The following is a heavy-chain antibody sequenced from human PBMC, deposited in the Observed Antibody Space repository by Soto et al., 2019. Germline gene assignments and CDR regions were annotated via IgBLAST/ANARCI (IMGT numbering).Heavy chain of an antibody. J-gene: IGHJ4*02. CDR3: AYVWLGESY. V-gene: IGHV3-72*01. Sequence: EVQLVESGGGLVQPGGSLRLSCAASGFTFSDHYMDWVRQAPGKGLEWVGRTRNKANSYTTEYAASVKGRFTISRDDSKNSLYLQMNSLKTEDTAVYYCAYVWLGESYWGQGTLVTVSS. CDR2: TRNKANSYTT. D-gene: IGHD3-10*01. CDR1: GFTFSDHY.